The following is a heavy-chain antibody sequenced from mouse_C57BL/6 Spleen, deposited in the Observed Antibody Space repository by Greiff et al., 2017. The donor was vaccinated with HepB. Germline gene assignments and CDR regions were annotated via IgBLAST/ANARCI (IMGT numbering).Heavy chain of an antibody. Sequence: EVKLVESGGGLVKPGGSLKISCAASGFTFSDYGMHWVRQAPEKGLEWVAYISSGSSTIYYADTVKGRFTIARDNAKNTRFLQMTSLRSEDTAMYYCARDYFDYWGQGTTLTVSS. V-gene: IGHV5-17*01. CDR1: GFTFSDYG. CDR2: ISSGSSTI. CDR3: ARDYFDY. J-gene: IGHJ2*01.